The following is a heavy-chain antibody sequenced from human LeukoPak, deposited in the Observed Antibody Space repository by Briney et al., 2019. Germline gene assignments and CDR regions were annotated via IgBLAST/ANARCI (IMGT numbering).Heavy chain of an antibody. V-gene: IGHV3-33*01. CDR3: ARDNYGDYRYNWFDP. D-gene: IGHD4-17*01. CDR2: IWYDGSNK. Sequence: GRSLRLSCAASGFTFSSYGMHWVRQAPGKRLEWVAVIWYDGSNKYYADSVKGRFTISRDNSKNTLYLQMNSLRAEDTAVYYCARDNYGDYRYNWFDPWGQGTLVTVSS. CDR1: GFTFSSYG. J-gene: IGHJ5*02.